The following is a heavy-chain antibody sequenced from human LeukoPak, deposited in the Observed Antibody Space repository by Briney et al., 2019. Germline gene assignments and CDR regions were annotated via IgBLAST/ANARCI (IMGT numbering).Heavy chain of an antibody. D-gene: IGHD6-13*01. V-gene: IGHV4-59*01. CDR2: IYYSGST. CDR3: ARHIAAAGYYFDY. J-gene: IGHJ4*02. Sequence: PSETLSLTCTVSGGSISSYYWSWIRQPPGKGLEWIGYIYYSGSTNYNPSLKSRVTISVDTSKNQFSLKLSSVTTADTAVYYCARHIAAAGYYFDYWGQGTLVTVPS. CDR1: GGSISSYY.